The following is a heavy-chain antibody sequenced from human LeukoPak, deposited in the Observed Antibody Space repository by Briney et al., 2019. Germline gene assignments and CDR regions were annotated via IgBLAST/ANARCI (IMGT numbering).Heavy chain of an antibody. D-gene: IGHD6-19*01. CDR3: ARQDGYSSGWYGVGFDP. CDR1: GYSFSNYW. CDR2: IYPGESHT. Sequence: GESLKISCKGSGYSFSNYWIGWVRQMPGKGLEWMGIIYPGESHTRYSPSFQGQVTISADKSISTAYLQWSSLTASDTAIYYCARQDGYSSGWYGVGFDPWGQGTLVTVSS. V-gene: IGHV5-51*01. J-gene: IGHJ5*02.